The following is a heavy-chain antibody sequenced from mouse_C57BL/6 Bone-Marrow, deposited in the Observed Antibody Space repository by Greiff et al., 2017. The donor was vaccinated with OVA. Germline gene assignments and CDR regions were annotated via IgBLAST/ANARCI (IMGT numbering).Heavy chain of an antibody. CDR2: ISSGSSTI. J-gene: IGHJ4*01. D-gene: IGHD6-1*01. Sequence: EVMLVESGGGLVKPGGSLKLSCAASGFTFSDYGMHWVRQAPEKGLEWVAYISSGSSTIYYADTVKGRFTISRDNAKNTLFLQMTSLRSEDTAMYYSAKAGIWQGAMDYWGQGTSVTVSS. CDR3: AKAGIWQGAMDY. V-gene: IGHV5-17*01. CDR1: GFTFSDYG.